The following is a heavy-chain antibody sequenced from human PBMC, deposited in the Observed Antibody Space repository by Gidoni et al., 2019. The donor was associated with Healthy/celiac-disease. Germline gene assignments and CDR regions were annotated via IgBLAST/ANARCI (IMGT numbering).Heavy chain of an antibody. CDR2: ISYDGSNK. J-gene: IGHJ5*02. CDR3: AIQSWFDP. V-gene: IGHV3-30*03. Sequence: QVQLVESGGGVVQPGRSLRLSCAASGFTFSSYGMHWVRQAPGKGLGWVAVISYDGSNKYYADSVKGRFTISRDNSKNTLYLQMNSLRAEDTAVYYCAIQSWFDPWGQGTLVTVSS. CDR1: GFTFSSYG.